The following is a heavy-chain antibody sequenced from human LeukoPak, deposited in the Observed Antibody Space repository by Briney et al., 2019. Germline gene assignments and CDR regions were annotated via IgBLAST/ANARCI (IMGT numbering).Heavy chain of an antibody. CDR1: GFTFSGFA. CDR2: ISGSGDNT. Sequence: GGSLRLSCAASGFTFSGFAMSWVRRTPGKGLGWVSGISGSGDNTLYADSVKGRFTISRDNSKNTLYLEMNSLRAEDTAIYYCAKMKGHPLPKYYMDVWGQGTTVTVSS. CDR3: AKMKGHPLPKYYMDV. D-gene: IGHD1-26*01. V-gene: IGHV3-23*01. J-gene: IGHJ6*01.